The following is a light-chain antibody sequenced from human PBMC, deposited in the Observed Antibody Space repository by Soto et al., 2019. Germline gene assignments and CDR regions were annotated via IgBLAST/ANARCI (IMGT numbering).Light chain of an antibody. V-gene: IGKV3-15*01. CDR3: QQYNNWPPLT. CDR2: DAS. CDR1: QSGSSC. J-gene: IGKJ4*01. Sequence: EIVMTQSPATLSVSPGDRATLSCRASQSGSSCLAWYHQIPGQAPRLLLYDASTRATGIPARFGGSGSGTVFTLTLSSLQSEDFAVDYCQQYNNWPPLTLGGGTKVELK.